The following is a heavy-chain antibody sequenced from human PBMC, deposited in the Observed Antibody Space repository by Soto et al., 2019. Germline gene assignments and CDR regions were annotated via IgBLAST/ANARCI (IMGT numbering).Heavy chain of an antibody. D-gene: IGHD6-19*01. CDR2: TYYRSKWYR. V-gene: IGHV6-1*01. CDR1: GDSVSSNSAA. Sequence: QVQLQQSGPGLVKPSQTLSVTCGISGDSVSSNSAAWNWIRQSPSRGLEWLGRTYYRSKWYRDYAVSVKSRITVNQDTSKNQFSLQLNSVTPEDTAVYYCAKGDSSGWSRGGFDYWGQGTLVTVSS. J-gene: IGHJ4*02. CDR3: AKGDSSGWSRGGFDY.